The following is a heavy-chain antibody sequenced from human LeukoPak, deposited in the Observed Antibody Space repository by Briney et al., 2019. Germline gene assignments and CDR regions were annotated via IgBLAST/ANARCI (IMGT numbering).Heavy chain of an antibody. CDR3: ARGSPFRIVGATNYYYYYMGV. J-gene: IGHJ6*03. V-gene: IGHV1-18*01. Sequence: WASVKVSCKASGYTFTSYGISWVRQAPGQGLEWMGWISAYNGNTNYAQKLQGRVTMTTDTSTSTAYMELRSLRSDDTAVYYCARGSPFRIVGATNYYYYYMGVWGKGTTVTVSS. CDR1: GYTFTSYG. D-gene: IGHD1-26*01. CDR2: ISAYNGNT.